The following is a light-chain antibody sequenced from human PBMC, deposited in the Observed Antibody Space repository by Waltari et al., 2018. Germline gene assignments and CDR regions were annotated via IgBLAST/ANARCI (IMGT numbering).Light chain of an antibody. Sequence: EIVMTPSPATLPVSPGERATLSCRASQSVGVDLAWYQQKPGQAPRLLIYGASNRATGIPARFSGSGSGTEFTLTINSLQSEDFAIYYCQQYNKWPPYTFGQGTKLEIK. CDR2: GAS. V-gene: IGKV3D-15*01. CDR1: QSVGVD. CDR3: QQYNKWPPYT. J-gene: IGKJ2*01.